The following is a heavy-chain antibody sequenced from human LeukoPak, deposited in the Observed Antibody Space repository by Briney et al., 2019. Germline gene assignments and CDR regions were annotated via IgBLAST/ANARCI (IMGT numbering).Heavy chain of an antibody. CDR1: GFTFSNYN. D-gene: IGHD3-16*01. J-gene: IGHJ4*02. V-gene: IGHV3-21*01. CDR2: INSGSTYM. CDR3: AREMGARLYYFDY. Sequence: KTGGSLRLSCAASGFTFSNYNMNWVRQASGKGLEWVSFINSGSTYMYYADSVKGRFTISRDNAKNSLYLQINSLRAEDTAVYYCAREMGARLYYFDYWGQGTLVTVSS.